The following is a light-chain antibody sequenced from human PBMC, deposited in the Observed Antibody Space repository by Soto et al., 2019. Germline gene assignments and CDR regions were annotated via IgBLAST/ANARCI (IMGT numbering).Light chain of an antibody. CDR1: QSIDNY. J-gene: IGKJ1*01. CDR3: QQSYITPWT. V-gene: IGKV1-39*01. CDR2: AAS. Sequence: DIEMTQSSSSLSASVGDSVTITCRASQSIDNYLNWYQQKPGKAPTLLIYAASSLQSGVPSRFSGGGSGTDFTLTISSLQPEDFATYHCQQSYITPWTFGQGTKVEIE.